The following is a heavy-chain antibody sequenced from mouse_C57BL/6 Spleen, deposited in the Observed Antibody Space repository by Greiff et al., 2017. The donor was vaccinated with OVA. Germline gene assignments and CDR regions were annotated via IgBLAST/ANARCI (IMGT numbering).Heavy chain of an antibody. Sequence: QVQLKQPGAELVKPGASVKLSCKASGYTFTSYWMHWVKQRPGRGLEWIGRIDPNSGGTKYNEKFKSKATLTVDKPSSTAYMQLSSLTSEDSAVYYCAREDITTVHFDVWGTGTTVTVSS. CDR2: IDPNSGGT. D-gene: IGHD1-1*01. CDR3: AREDITTVHFDV. V-gene: IGHV1-72*01. J-gene: IGHJ1*03. CDR1: GYTFTSYW.